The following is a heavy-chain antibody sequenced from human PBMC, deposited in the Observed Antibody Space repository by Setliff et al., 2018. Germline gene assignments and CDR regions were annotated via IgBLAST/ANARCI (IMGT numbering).Heavy chain of an antibody. CDR1: GFMFSTYG. D-gene: IGHD6-13*01. CDR3: ARISASSSHFDY. CDR2: IRSDGSNK. Sequence: GGSLRLSCAASGFMFSTYGMHWVRQAPGKGLEWVAYIRSDGSNKYYTDLVKGRFSITRDTSKKQVVLTMTNMDPVDTATYYCARISASSSHFDYWGPGTLVTVSS. J-gene: IGHJ4*02. V-gene: IGHV3-30*02.